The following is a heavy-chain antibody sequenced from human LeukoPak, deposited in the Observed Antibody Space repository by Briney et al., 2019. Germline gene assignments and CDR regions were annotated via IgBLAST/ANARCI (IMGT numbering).Heavy chain of an antibody. D-gene: IGHD6-13*01. V-gene: IGHV1-18*01. J-gene: IGHJ5*02. CDR3: ARDGAAAGRNWFDP. CDR2: ISAYNGNT. Sequence: GALVKVSCKASGYTFTSYGISWVRQAPGQGLEWMGWISAYNGNTNYAQKLQGRVTMTTDTSTSTAYMELRSLRSDDTAVYYCARDGAAAGRNWFDPWGQGTLVTVSS. CDR1: GYTFTSYG.